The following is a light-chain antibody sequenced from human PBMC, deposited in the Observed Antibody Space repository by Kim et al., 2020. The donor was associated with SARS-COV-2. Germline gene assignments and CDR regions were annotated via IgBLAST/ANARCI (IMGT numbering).Light chain of an antibody. J-gene: IGLJ2*01. CDR3: QSRDSGGNVV. CDR2: GRN. CDR1: SLRSYY. V-gene: IGLV3-19*01. Sequence: SSELTQDPAVSVALGQTVRITCQGDSLRSYYATWYQQKPRQAPVLVIYGRNNRPSGIPDRISDSTSGNTASLTISGAQAEDEADFYCQSRDSGGNVVFGGGTQLTVL.